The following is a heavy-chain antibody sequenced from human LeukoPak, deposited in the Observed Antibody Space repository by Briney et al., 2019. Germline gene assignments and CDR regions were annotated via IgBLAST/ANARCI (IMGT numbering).Heavy chain of an antibody. J-gene: IGHJ4*02. CDR2: ISSDGYST. Sequence: GGSLRLSCAASGFIFNVYWVHWVRQAPGKGLVWVSRISSDGYSTDYAESVRGRFTISRDNGDNTLFLQMDSLRAEDTAVYYCARDRYAYETAYDYWGQGTLVTVSS. V-gene: IGHV3-74*01. D-gene: IGHD3-16*01. CDR1: GFIFNVYW. CDR3: ARDRYAYETAYDY.